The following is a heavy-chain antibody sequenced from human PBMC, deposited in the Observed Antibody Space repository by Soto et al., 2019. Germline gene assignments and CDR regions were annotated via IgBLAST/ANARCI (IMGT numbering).Heavy chain of an antibody. CDR3: AKDRSRTLDGMDV. CDR2: IIHSGNT. Sequence: KTSETLSLTCTVSDYSIGSGYYWGWIRQPPGKGLEWIGSIIHSGNTNYNPSLKSRVTMSVDTSKNQFSLKLSSVIAEDTALYYCAKDRSRTLDGMDVWGQGTTVTVSS. V-gene: IGHV4-38-2*02. D-gene: IGHD6-13*01. J-gene: IGHJ6*02. CDR1: DYSIGSGYY.